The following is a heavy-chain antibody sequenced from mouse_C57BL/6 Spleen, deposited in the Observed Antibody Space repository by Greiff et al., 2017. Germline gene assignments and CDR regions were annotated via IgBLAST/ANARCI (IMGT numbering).Heavy chain of an antibody. CDR1: GYTFTSYT. CDR3: ARGDYSSLWYFDV. CDR2: INPSSGDT. D-gene: IGHD1-1*01. J-gene: IGHJ1*03. V-gene: IGHV1-4*01. Sequence: VQLQQSGAELARPGASVKMSCKASGYTFTSYTMHWVKQRPGQGLEWIGYINPSSGDTKYNQKFKDKATLTADKSSSTAYMQLSSLTSEDSAVYYCARGDYSSLWYFDVWGTGTTGTVSS.